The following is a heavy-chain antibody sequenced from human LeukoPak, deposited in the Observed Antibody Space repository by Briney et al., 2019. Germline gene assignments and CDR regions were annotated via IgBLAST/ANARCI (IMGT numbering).Heavy chain of an antibody. J-gene: IGHJ4*02. CDR3: ARVDYGDLGYFDY. Sequence: SETLSLTCTVSGGSISSYYWSWIRQPPGKGLEWIGYIHYSGGITYYNPSLKSRVTISVDTSKNQFSLKLSSVTAADTAVYYCARVDYGDLGYFDYWGQGTLVTVSS. V-gene: IGHV4-59*01. D-gene: IGHD4-17*01. CDR2: IHYSGGIT. CDR1: GGSISSYY.